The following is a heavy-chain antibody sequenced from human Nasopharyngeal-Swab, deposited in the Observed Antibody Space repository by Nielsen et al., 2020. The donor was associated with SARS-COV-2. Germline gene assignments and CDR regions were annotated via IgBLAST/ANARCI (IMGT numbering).Heavy chain of an antibody. Sequence: VRQAPGKGLEWVANIKQDGSEKYYVDSVKGRFTISRDNAKNSLYLQMNSLRVEGTAVYYCARESRDDYGDYPLLYYYFYGMDVWGQGTTVTVSS. D-gene: IGHD4-17*01. CDR3: ARESRDDYGDYPLLYYYFYGMDV. V-gene: IGHV3-7*01. J-gene: IGHJ6*02. CDR2: IKQDGSEK.